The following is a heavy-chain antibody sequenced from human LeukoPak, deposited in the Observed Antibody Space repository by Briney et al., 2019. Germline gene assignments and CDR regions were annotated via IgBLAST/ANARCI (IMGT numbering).Heavy chain of an antibody. CDR1: GGSISSYY. D-gene: IGHD6-19*01. Sequence: SETLSLTCTVSGGSISSYYWSWIRQPPGKGLEWIGYIYYSGSTNYNPSLKSRVTISVDTSKNQFSLKLSSVTAADTAVYYCARRIAVAPALFAFDIWGQGTMVTVSS. CDR2: IYYSGST. V-gene: IGHV4-59*01. J-gene: IGHJ3*02. CDR3: ARRIAVAPALFAFDI.